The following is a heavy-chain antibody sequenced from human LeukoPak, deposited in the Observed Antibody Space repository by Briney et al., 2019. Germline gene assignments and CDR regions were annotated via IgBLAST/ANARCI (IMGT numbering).Heavy chain of an antibody. CDR2: IIPILGIA. CDR3: ASVDTAMVTLFN. V-gene: IGHV1-69*04. CDR1: GGTFSSYA. D-gene: IGHD5-18*01. Sequence: SVKVSCKASGGTFSSYAISWVRQAPGQGLEWMGRIIPILGIANYAQKFQGRVTITADKSTSTAYMELSSLRSEDTAVYYCASVDTAMVTLFNWGQGTLVTVSS. J-gene: IGHJ4*02.